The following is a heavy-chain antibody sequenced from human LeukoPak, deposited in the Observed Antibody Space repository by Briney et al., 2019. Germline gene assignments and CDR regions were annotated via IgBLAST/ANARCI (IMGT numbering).Heavy chain of an antibody. Sequence: QPGGSLRLSCAASGFTFSSYGMHWVRQAPGKGPEWVAFIRYDDESNKYYADSVKGRFTISRDNSKNTLYLQMNSLRAEDTAVYYCAKDLDLWSAYYSLFDYWGQGTLVTVSS. J-gene: IGHJ4*02. CDR2: IRYDDESNK. D-gene: IGHD3-3*01. CDR3: AKDLDLWSAYYSLFDY. V-gene: IGHV3-30*02. CDR1: GFTFSSYG.